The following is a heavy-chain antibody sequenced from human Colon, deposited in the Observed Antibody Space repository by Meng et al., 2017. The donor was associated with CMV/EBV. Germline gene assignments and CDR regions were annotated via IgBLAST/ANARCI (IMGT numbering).Heavy chain of an antibody. CDR2: IKQDDSER. Sequence: FSSSGVWVSWIRQAPGKALEWLADIKQDDSERTYAASMKSRFTIYRNNAKHSLYMQMNSLRAEDTTVYHCARLGRDCSGNSCYSWFDPWGQGTLVTVSS. J-gene: IGHJ5*02. D-gene: IGHD2-2*01. V-gene: IGHV3-7*01. CDR1: FSSSGVW. CDR3: ARLGRDCSGNSCYSWFDP.